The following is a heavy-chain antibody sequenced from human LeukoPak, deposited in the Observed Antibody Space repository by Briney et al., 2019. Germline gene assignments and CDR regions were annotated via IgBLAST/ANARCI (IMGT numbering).Heavy chain of an antibody. Sequence: GGSLRLSCAASGFTFSSYAMNWVRQAPGKGLEGCSAISGGGESIYYADSVKGRFTISRDNSKNTLYLQMTRLRAEDTAVYYCAKGEGGYCSSTSCSTYFDYWGQGTLVTVSS. D-gene: IGHD2-2*01. CDR2: ISGGGESI. CDR1: GFTFSSYA. V-gene: IGHV3-23*01. J-gene: IGHJ4*02. CDR3: AKGEGGYCSSTSCSTYFDY.